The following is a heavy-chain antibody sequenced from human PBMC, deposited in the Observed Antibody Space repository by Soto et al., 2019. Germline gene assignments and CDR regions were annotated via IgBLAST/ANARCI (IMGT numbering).Heavy chain of an antibody. J-gene: IGHJ6*02. CDR2: TYYRSKWYN. CDR1: GDSVSSNSAA. Sequence: SQTLSLTCAISGDSVSSNSAAWNWIRQSPSRGLEWLGRTYYRSKWYNDYAVSVKSRITINPDTSKNQFSLQLNSVTPEDTAVYYCARDLTSIAVAGTRFNYYYGMDVWGQGTTVTVS. V-gene: IGHV6-1*01. CDR3: ARDLTSIAVAGTRFNYYYGMDV. D-gene: IGHD6-19*01.